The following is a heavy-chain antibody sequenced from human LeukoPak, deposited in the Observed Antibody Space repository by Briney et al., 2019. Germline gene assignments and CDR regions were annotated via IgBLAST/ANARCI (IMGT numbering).Heavy chain of an antibody. Sequence: ASVKVSCKTSGYTFTDNVITWVRQAPGQGLEWMGWISVYNGDTNYAQTLQARVRMTADTSTSTAYMELRSLRSDDTAVYYCARGDGVGATLSLDYWGQGTLVTVSS. CDR3: ARGDGVGATLSLDY. D-gene: IGHD1-26*01. J-gene: IGHJ4*02. CDR1: GYTFTDNV. CDR2: ISVYNGDT. V-gene: IGHV1-18*01.